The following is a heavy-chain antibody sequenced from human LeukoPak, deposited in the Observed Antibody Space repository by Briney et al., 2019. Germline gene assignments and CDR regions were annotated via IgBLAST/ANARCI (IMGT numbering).Heavy chain of an antibody. D-gene: IGHD3-10*01. V-gene: IGHV3-30-3*01. J-gene: IGHJ4*02. CDR1: GFIFSNYV. Sequence: GGSLRLSCAASGFIFSNYVMHWVRQAPGKGLEWVALISFDGNNQYYSHSVKGRFTISRDYSKNTLYLQVNSLRIEDTAIYYCARDPSSRVTGDFWGQGTLVTVSS. CDR2: ISFDGNNQ. CDR3: ARDPSSRVTGDF.